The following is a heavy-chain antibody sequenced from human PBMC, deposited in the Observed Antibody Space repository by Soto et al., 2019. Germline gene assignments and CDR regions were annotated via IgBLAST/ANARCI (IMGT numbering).Heavy chain of an antibody. D-gene: IGHD3-10*01. V-gene: IGHV1-69*04. CDR1: GGTFSSYT. CDR2: IIPILGIA. CDR3: ARDRGRVVRGVLNWFDP. Sequence: ASVKVSCKASGGTFSSYTISWVRQAPGQGLEWMGRIIPILGIANYAQKFQGRVTITADKSTSTAYMELSSLRSEDTAVYYCARDRGRVVRGVLNWFDPWGQGTLVTVSS. J-gene: IGHJ5*02.